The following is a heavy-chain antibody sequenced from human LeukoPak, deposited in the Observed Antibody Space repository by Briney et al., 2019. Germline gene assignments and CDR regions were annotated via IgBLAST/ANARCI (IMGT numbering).Heavy chain of an antibody. CDR3: AKDGGIAAGLDY. CDR2: INPHSGAT. D-gene: IGHD6-6*01. J-gene: IGHJ4*02. V-gene: IGHV1-2*02. CDR1: GYTFTDYY. Sequence: ASVKVSCKASGYTFTDYYIHWVRQAPGGQGLEWMGWINPHSGATNYAQKFQGRVTMTRDTSISTAYMELSRLRSDDSAVYYCAKDGGIAAGLDYWGQGTLVTVSS.